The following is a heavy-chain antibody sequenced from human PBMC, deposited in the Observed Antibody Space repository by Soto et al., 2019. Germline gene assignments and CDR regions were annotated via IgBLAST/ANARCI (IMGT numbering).Heavy chain of an antibody. V-gene: IGHV3-43*01. CDR2: ISWDGGTT. CDR3: AKDMGGIAPYYFDY. D-gene: IGHD6-13*01. CDR1: GFTFNDYT. J-gene: IGHJ4*02. Sequence: GSLRLSCAASGFTFNDYTMHWVRQAPGKGLEWVSLISWDGGTTYYADSVKGRFTISRDNSKNSLYLQMNSLTTEDTAFYYCAKDMGGIAPYYFDYWGQGTLVTVSS.